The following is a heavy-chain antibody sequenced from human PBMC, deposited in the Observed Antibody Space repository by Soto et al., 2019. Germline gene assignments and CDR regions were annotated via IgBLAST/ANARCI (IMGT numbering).Heavy chain of an antibody. Sequence: ASVKVSCKASGYTFTSYGISWVRQAPGQGLEWMGWISAYNGNTNYAQKLQGRVTMTTDTSTSTAYMELRSLRSDDTAVYYCARDSGGPYSSSWYHWFDPWGQGTLVTVSS. V-gene: IGHV1-18*01. CDR1: GYTFTSYG. J-gene: IGHJ5*02. D-gene: IGHD6-13*01. CDR2: ISAYNGNT. CDR3: ARDSGGPYSSSWYHWFDP.